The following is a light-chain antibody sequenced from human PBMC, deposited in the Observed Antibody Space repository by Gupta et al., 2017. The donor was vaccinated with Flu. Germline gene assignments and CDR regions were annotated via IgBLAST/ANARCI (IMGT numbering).Light chain of an antibody. CDR3: QSYDTTLSASVV. V-gene: IGLV1-40*01. J-gene: IGLJ2*01. CDR1: HSNIGAGYD. CDR2: GNY. Sequence: QSILTQPPSVSGAPGQRVSISCSGSHSNIGAGYDVSWYQQLPGTAPRLLIYGNYNRPSGVPDRFSGSKSGASASLAVSGLQAEDEAVYFCQSYDTTLSASVVFGGGTNLTVL.